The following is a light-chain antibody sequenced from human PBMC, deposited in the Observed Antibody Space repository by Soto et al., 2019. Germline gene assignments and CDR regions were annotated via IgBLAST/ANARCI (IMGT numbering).Light chain of an antibody. J-gene: IGKJ1*01. CDR1: QSISGW. CDR3: QQYNRDWT. CDR2: DAS. V-gene: IGKV1-5*01. Sequence: DIQMTQSPSTLSASVGDRVTITCRASQSISGWLAWYQQKPGKAPKLLIYDASSPESGVPSRFSGSGSGTEFTLTISCLQPDDFATYYCQQYNRDWTFGQGTMVDIK.